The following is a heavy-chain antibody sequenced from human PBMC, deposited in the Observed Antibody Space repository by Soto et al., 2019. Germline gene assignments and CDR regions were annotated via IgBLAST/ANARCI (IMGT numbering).Heavy chain of an antibody. D-gene: IGHD3-10*01. CDR2: ISGSGGST. Sequence: GGSLRLSCAASGFTFSSYAMSWVRPAPGKGLEWVSAISGSGGSTYYADSVKGRFTISRDNSKNTLYLQMNSLRAEDTAVYYCAKSGRPIRGVIPYYYGMDVWGQGTTVTVSS. CDR1: GFTFSSYA. J-gene: IGHJ6*02. CDR3: AKSGRPIRGVIPYYYGMDV. V-gene: IGHV3-23*01.